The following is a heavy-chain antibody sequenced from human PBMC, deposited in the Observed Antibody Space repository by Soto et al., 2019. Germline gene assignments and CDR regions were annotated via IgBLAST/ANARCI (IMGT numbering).Heavy chain of an antibody. CDR2: IYHSGST. CDR3: ARPRYCSGDSCYGDVFEI. Sequence: PSETLSLTGTVSGGSISSGDYYWTWIRQPPGKGLEWIGYIYHSGSTYYNPSLRSRVIISIDTSKNQFSLKLSSVTAAATAVYYCARPRYCSGDSCYGDVFEIWGQGTMVT. J-gene: IGHJ3*02. D-gene: IGHD2-15*01. V-gene: IGHV4-30-4*01. CDR1: GGSISSGDYY.